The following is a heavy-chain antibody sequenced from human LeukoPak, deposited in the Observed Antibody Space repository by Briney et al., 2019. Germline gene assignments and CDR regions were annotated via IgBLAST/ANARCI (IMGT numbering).Heavy chain of an antibody. CDR3: ARLTVGALDY. Sequence: PSETLSLTCAVYDGSLSGHYWSWIRQTPGKGLEWIGEINHSGSTNYNPSLKSRVTISGDMSKNQFSLNVTSVTAADTAVYYCARLTVGALDYWGQGTLVTVSS. D-gene: IGHD1-26*01. J-gene: IGHJ4*02. CDR2: INHSGST. CDR1: DGSLSGHY. V-gene: IGHV4-34*01.